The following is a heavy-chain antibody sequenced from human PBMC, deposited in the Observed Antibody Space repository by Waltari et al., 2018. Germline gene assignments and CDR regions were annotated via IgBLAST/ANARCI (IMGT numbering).Heavy chain of an antibody. CDR3: ARHHMQEESKTFEI. V-gene: IGHV4-39*01. J-gene: IGHJ3*02. CDR2: IYYSGST. D-gene: IGHD3-10*01. CDR1: GGSISSSSYY. Sequence: QLQLQESGPGLVKPSETLSLTCTVSGGSISSSSYYWGWIRQPPGKGLEWIGSIYYSGSTYSNPALKSRVTISVDTSKNQYARKLSAVDAADTAVDYWARHHMQEESKTFEIWGQGTMVTVSS.